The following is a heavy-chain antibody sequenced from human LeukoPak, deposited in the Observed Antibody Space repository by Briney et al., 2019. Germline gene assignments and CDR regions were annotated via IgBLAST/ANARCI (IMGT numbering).Heavy chain of an antibody. V-gene: IGHV1-2*02. CDR1: GYTFTDYY. J-gene: IGHJ4*02. Sequence: ASVKVSCKASGYTFTDYYMHWVRQAPGQGLEWMGWINPNSGGTNSAQKFQGRVTMTRDTSISTGYMELSRLRSDDTAVYYYARGVSGYFYLFDCWGQGTLVTVSS. CDR3: ARGVSGYFYLFDC. D-gene: IGHD3-22*01. CDR2: INPNSGGT.